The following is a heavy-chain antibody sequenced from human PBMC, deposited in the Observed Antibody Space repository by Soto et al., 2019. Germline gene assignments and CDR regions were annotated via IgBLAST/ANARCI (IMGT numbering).Heavy chain of an antibody. J-gene: IGHJ6*02. CDR3: ARGAFVAVATDYYGMDV. CDR1: GFTFSSYA. V-gene: IGHV3-30*04. CDR2: ISYDGSNK. Sequence: GGSLRLSCAASGFTFSSYAMHWVRQAPGKGLEWVAVISYDGSNKYYADSVKGRFTISRDNYKNTLYLQMNSLRAEDTAVYYGARGAFVAVATDYYGMDVWGQGTTVTVSS. D-gene: IGHD5-12*01.